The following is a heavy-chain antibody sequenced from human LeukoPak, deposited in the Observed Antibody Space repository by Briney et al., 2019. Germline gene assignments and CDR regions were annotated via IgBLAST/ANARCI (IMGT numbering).Heavy chain of an antibody. CDR1: GFTLDDYD. J-gene: IGHJ4*02. D-gene: IGHD4-17*01. CDR2: INWNGDSR. V-gene: IGHV3-20*04. Sequence: GGSLRLSCAASGFTLDDYDMTWVRQAPGKGLEWASGINWNGDSRGYADSVKGRFTISRDNAQNSLYLQMNSLRAEDTALYYCARVVDHDYGDYYLDYWGQGTLVTVSS. CDR3: ARVVDHDYGDYYLDY.